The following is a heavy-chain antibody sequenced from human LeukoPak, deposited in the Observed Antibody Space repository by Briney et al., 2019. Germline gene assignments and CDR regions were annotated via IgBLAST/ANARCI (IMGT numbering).Heavy chain of an antibody. CDR2: IYHSGRT. D-gene: IGHD3-3*01. Sequence: KSSETLSLTCAVYGGSFSGYYWSWLRQPPGKGLEWLGEIYHSGRTNHNPPLKSRVTITVDTSKTQFSLQLSSVTAADTAVYYCARALYDFWSSFLDDAFDIWGQGTMVTVSS. V-gene: IGHV4-34*01. CDR1: GGSFSGYY. J-gene: IGHJ3*02. CDR3: ARALYDFWSSFLDDAFDI.